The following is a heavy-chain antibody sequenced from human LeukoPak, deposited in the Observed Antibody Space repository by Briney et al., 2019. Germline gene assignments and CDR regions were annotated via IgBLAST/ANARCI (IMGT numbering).Heavy chain of an antibody. CDR3: AKVGRYPIDY. V-gene: IGHV3-30*18. CDR1: GFTFSSYG. J-gene: IGHJ4*02. D-gene: IGHD2-2*02. Sequence: GGSLRLSCAASGFTFSSYGMHWVRQAPGKGLEWVAVISYDGSNKYYADSVKGRFTISRDNSKNTLYLQMNSLRAEDTAVYYCAKVGRYPIDYWGQGTLVTVSS. CDR2: ISYDGSNK.